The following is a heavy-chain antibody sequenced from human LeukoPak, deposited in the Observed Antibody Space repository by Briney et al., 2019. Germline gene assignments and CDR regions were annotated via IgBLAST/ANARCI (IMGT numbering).Heavy chain of an antibody. CDR2: ISPYNGLI. Sequence: ASVKVSCKTSGYTFTNYGVTWVRQAPGQGLEWMGWISPYNGLIQYAQNFQGRVTMTTDTSTSTVYMELRSLRSDDTAVYYCATQLGHIGNGYDYDNWGQGTLVTVSS. V-gene: IGHV1-18*01. CDR3: ATQLGHIGNGYDYDN. J-gene: IGHJ4*02. D-gene: IGHD5-12*01. CDR1: GYTFTNYG.